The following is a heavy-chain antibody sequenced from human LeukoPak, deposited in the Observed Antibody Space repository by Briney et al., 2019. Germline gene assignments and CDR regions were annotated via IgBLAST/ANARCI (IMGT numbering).Heavy chain of an antibody. J-gene: IGHJ4*02. CDR2: IVPILGIA. CDR1: GGTFSSYA. CDR3: ARDADTAMATIMDY. D-gene: IGHD5-18*01. V-gene: IGHV1-69*04. Sequence: SVKVSCKASGGTFSSYAISWVRQAPGQGLEWMGRIVPILGIANYAQKFQGRVTITADKSTSTAYMELSSLRSEDTAVYYCARDADTAMATIMDYWGQGTLVTVSS.